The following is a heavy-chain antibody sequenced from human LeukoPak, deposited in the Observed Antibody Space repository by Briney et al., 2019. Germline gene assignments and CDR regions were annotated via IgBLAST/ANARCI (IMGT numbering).Heavy chain of an antibody. V-gene: IGHV3-30*02. CDR3: ATPYDDSSGYYELFTFDY. CDR1: GFTFSSYG. J-gene: IGHJ4*02. D-gene: IGHD3-22*01. CDR2: IRYDGSNK. Sequence: GGSLRLSCAASGFTFSSYGMHWVRQAPGKGLEGVAFIRYDGSNKYYADSVKGRFTISRDNSKNTLYLQMNSLRAEDTAVYYCATPYDDSSGYYELFTFDYWGQGTLVTVSS.